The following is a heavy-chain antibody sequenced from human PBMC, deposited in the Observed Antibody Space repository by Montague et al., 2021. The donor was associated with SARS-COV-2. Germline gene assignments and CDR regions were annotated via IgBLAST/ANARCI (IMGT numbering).Heavy chain of an antibody. CDR3: AHSSGVDWLPRSGFDS. CDR1: GFSLSTIGVG. D-gene: IGHD3-9*01. Sequence: PALVKPTQTLTLTCTFSGFSLSTIGVGVGWIRQPPGKALEWLALIYWDDDKRYSPFLRSRLTITKDTSKNQVVLTMTNMDPVDTATYFCAHSSGVDWLPRSGFDSGGQGTLVTV. V-gene: IGHV2-5*02. J-gene: IGHJ5*01. CDR2: IYWDDDK.